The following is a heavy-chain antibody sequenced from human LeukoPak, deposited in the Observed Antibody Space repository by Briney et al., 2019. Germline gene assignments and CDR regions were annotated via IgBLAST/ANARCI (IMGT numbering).Heavy chain of an antibody. V-gene: IGHV4-34*01. CDR3: ARVVVPAAIMGPIDY. Sequence: PSETLSLTCDVYGGSFSGYYWSWIRQPPGKGLEWIGEINHSGSTNYNPSLKSRITISVDTSRNQFSLKLSSVTAADTAVYYCARVVVPAAIMGPIDYWGQGTLVTVSS. D-gene: IGHD2-2*01. CDR1: GGSFSGYY. CDR2: INHSGST. J-gene: IGHJ4*02.